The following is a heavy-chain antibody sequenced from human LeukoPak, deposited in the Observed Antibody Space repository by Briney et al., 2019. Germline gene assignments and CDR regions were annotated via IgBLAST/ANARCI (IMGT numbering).Heavy chain of an antibody. CDR1: GFIFSSHV. Sequence: GGSLRLSCAASGFIFSSHVMSWVRHVPGRGLDWVANIKPDGSAQYYAASVKGRFTVSRDNAKNSLYLQMNSLRVDDTAVYYCARANNSSWHNWGQGTLVTVSA. CDR2: IKPDGSAQ. V-gene: IGHV3-7*01. D-gene: IGHD6-13*01. CDR3: ARANNSSWHN. J-gene: IGHJ4*02.